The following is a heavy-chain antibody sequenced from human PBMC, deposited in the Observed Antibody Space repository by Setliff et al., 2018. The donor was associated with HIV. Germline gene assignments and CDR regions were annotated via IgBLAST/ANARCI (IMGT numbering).Heavy chain of an antibody. CDR1: GFPFKNAW. CDR2: IKSESDGATT. Sequence: GGSLRLSCVASGFPFKNAWVSWVRQPPGKGLEWVGHIKSESDGATTDYAAPVKGRFIISRDDSKNTLYLKMTSLKSEDTAVYYCTTDDGSGSFYPPPYFDYWGQGALVTVSS. J-gene: IGHJ4*02. CDR3: TTDDGSGSFYPPPYFDY. D-gene: IGHD3-10*01. V-gene: IGHV3-15*01.